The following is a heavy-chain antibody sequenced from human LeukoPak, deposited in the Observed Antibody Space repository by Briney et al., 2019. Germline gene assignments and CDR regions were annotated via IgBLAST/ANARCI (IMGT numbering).Heavy chain of an antibody. J-gene: IGHJ4*02. CDR3: AKGGRWLQLLRDYFDY. D-gene: IGHD5-24*01. Sequence: GGSLRLFCAASKFTFSTSAMSWVRQAPGKGLEWVSAISGSGANKYYVDSVKGRFTISRDNSKNTLYLQMNSLRAEDTAVYYCAKGGRWLQLLRDYFDYWGQGTLVTVSP. V-gene: IGHV3-23*01. CDR2: ISGSGANK. CDR1: KFTFSTSA.